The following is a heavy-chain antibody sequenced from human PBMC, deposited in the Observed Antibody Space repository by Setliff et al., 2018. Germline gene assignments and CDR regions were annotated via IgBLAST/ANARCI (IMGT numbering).Heavy chain of an antibody. V-gene: IGHV1-2*02. CDR1: GYIFTNYY. Sequence: GASVKVSCKTSGYIFTNYYIHWVRQAPGQGLEWMGWINANTGGTREVQKFQGRVTMTRDTSIDTAYMVVNRLTYDDTAVYYCARVGGYASAWHGIEAFDIWGQGTKVTVSS. J-gene: IGHJ3*02. CDR2: INANTGGT. CDR3: ARVGGYASAWHGIEAFDI. D-gene: IGHD6-19*01.